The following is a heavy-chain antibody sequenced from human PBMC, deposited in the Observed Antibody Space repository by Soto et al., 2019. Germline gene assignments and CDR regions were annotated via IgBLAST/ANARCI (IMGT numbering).Heavy chain of an antibody. V-gene: IGHV1-69*13. J-gene: IGHJ6*02. CDR3: ARDLPGYYYYYCMDV. CDR1: GGTFSSYA. CDR2: IIPIFGTA. Sequence: SVKVSCKASGGTFSSYAISWVRQAPGQGLEWMGGIIPIFGTANYARKFQGRVTITADESTSTAYMELSSLRSEDTAVYYCARDLPGYYYYYCMDVWGQGTTVTVSS.